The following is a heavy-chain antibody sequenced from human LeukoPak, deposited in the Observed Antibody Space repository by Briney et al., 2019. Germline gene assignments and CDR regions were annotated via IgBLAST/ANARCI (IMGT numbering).Heavy chain of an antibody. CDR2: ISSSSSSI. CDR1: GFPFSSYN. Sequence: GGSLRLSCVGSGFPFSSYNMNWVRQAPGKGLEWVSYISSSSSSIHYADSVKGRFTISRDNAKNSLYLQMNSLRDEDTAVYSCARAMYYFEYWGQGTLVTVSS. V-gene: IGHV3-48*02. J-gene: IGHJ4*02. CDR3: ARAMYYFEY.